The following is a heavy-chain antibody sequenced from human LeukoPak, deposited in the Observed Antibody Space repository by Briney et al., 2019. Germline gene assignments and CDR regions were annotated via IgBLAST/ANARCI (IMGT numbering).Heavy chain of an antibody. D-gene: IGHD6-6*01. CDR1: GFIFSSYS. Sequence: PGGSLRLSCAASGFIFSSYSMSWVRQAPGKGLEWVSAISSSGGITYYADSVKGRFTISRDNSKNTLYLQMNSLRAEDTAVYYCAKDLDSSSWGNWFDPWGQGTLVTVSS. J-gene: IGHJ5*02. V-gene: IGHV3-23*01. CDR3: AKDLDSSSWGNWFDP. CDR2: ISSSGGIT.